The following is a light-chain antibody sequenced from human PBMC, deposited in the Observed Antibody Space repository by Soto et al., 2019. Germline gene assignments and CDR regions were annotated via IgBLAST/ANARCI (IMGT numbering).Light chain of an antibody. CDR1: KSVGSN. CDR3: QQYYKWPPET. Sequence: EIVMTQSPATLSVSPGERATLSCRASKSVGSNLAWYQQKPGQAPRLLIHGASKRATGIPARFSGSGSGTEFTLTISSLQSEDFAVYYCQQYYKWPPETFGQGTKVEIK. V-gene: IGKV3-15*01. J-gene: IGKJ2*01. CDR2: GAS.